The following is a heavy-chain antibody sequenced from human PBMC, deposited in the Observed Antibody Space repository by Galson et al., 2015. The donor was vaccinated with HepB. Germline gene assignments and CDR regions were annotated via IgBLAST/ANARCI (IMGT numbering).Heavy chain of an antibody. J-gene: IGHJ4*02. CDR2: IKQDGSEK. V-gene: IGHV3-7*01. D-gene: IGHD6-25*01. Sequence: SLRLSCAASRITFTNYWMSWVRQAPGKGLEWVANIKQDGSEKYYVDSVKGQFTISRDAAKNSVYLQMNSLRVEDMAVYYCVIAAADYWGQGALVTVSS. CDR3: VIAAADY. CDR1: RITFTNYW.